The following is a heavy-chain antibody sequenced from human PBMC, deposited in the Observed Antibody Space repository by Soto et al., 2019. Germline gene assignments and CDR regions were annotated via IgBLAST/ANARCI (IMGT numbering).Heavy chain of an antibody. CDR3: ARDLVVGATASYDAFDI. CDR1: GGSISSYY. CDR2: IYYSGST. J-gene: IGHJ3*02. Sequence: PSETLSLTXTVSGGSISSYYWSWIRQPPGKGLEWIGYIYYSGSTNYNPSLKSRVTISVDTSKNQFSLKLSSVTAADTAVYYCARDLVVGATASYDAFDIWGQGTMVTVSS. D-gene: IGHD1-26*01. V-gene: IGHV4-59*01.